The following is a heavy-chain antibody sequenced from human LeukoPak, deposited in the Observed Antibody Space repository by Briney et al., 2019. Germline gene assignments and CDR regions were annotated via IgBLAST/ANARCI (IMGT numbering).Heavy chain of an antibody. Sequence: QTGGSLRLSCAYSGFTFSSFETNWVRQAPGKGLEWVSYISSSGSTIYYADSVKGRFTISRDNAKNSLYLQMNSLRAEDTAVYYCARDPLGISSGWYYGPRNWFGPWGQGTLVTVSS. CDR1: GFTFSSFE. CDR3: ARDPLGISSGWYYGPRNWFGP. D-gene: IGHD6-19*01. CDR2: ISSSGSTI. V-gene: IGHV3-48*03. J-gene: IGHJ5*02.